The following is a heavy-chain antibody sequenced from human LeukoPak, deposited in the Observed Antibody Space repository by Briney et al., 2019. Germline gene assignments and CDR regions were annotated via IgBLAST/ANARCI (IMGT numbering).Heavy chain of an antibody. D-gene: IGHD3-16*01. J-gene: IGHJ3*02. Sequence: SETLSLTCTVSGGSISSYYWSWIRQPPGKGLEWIGYIYYSGSTNYNPSLKSRVTISVDTSKNQFSLKLSSVTAADTAVYHCAKGEGSYEVFDIWGQGTMVTVSS. CDR3: AKGEGSYEVFDI. CDR2: IYYSGST. V-gene: IGHV4-59*01. CDR1: GGSISSYY.